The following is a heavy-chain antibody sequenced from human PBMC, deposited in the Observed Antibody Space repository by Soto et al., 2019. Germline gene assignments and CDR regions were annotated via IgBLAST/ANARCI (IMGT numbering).Heavy chain of an antibody. Sequence: EVQLLESGGGLVQPGGSLRLSCAASGFTFSSYAMSWVRQAPGKGLEWVSAISGSGGSTYYADSVKGRFTISRDNSKNTLYLQMNSLRAEDTAVYYGAKDLGGHTLVVVVAALFDYWGQGTLVTVSS. V-gene: IGHV3-23*01. CDR3: AKDLGGHTLVVVVAALFDY. J-gene: IGHJ4*02. CDR1: GFTFSSYA. D-gene: IGHD2-15*01. CDR2: ISGSGGST.